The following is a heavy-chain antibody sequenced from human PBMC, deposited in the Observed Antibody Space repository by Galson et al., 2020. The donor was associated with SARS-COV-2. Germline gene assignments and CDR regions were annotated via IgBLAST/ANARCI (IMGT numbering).Heavy chain of an antibody. Sequence: SETLSLTCTVSGGSISSSSYYWGWIRQPPGKGLEWIGSIYYSGSTYYNPSLKSRVTISVDTSKNQFSLKLSSVTAADTAVYYCAREATVTTGGKKWFDPWGQGTLVTVSA. CDR1: GGSISSSSYY. D-gene: IGHD4-17*01. J-gene: IGHJ5*02. CDR2: IYYSGST. CDR3: AREATVTTGGKKWFDP. V-gene: IGHV4-39*07.